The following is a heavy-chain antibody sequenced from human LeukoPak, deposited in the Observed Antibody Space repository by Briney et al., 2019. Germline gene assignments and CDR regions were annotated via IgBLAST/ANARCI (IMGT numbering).Heavy chain of an antibody. D-gene: IGHD3-22*01. J-gene: IGHJ3*02. CDR1: GGSISSYY. CDR2: IYTSGST. Sequence: SETPSLTCTVSGGSISSYYWSWIRQPAGKGLEWIGRIYTSGSTNYNPSLKSRVTMSVDTSKNQFSLKLSSVTAADTAVYYCARGTYYYDSSGSTVGAFDIWGQGTMVTVSS. CDR3: ARGTYYYDSSGSTVGAFDI. V-gene: IGHV4-4*07.